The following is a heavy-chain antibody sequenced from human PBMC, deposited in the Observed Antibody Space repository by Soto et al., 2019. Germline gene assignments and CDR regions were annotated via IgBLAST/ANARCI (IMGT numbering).Heavy chain of an antibody. Sequence: GGSLRLSCEGSGFTFSSYSMNWVRQAPGKGLEWVSSISGSGGYIYYADSVKGRFTISRDNAKNSLYLQMTSLRDEDTALYYCARDRQSTPWYAADYGGQGSLVTVSS. CDR3: ARDRQSTPWYAADY. D-gene: IGHD6-13*01. CDR1: GFTFSSYS. CDR2: ISGSGGYI. V-gene: IGHV3-21*01. J-gene: IGHJ4*02.